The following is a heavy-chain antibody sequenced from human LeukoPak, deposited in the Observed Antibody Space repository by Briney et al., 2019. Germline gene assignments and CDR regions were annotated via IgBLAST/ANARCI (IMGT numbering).Heavy chain of an antibody. CDR3: ARVHAKIVVVPAAMGY. Sequence: ASVKVSCKASGYTFTGYYMHWVRQAPGQGLEWMGWINPNSGCTNYAQKVQGRVTMTRDTSISTAYMELSRLRSDDTAVYYCARVHAKIVVVPAAMGYWGQGTLVTVSS. V-gene: IGHV1-2*02. CDR1: GYTFTGYY. D-gene: IGHD2-2*01. J-gene: IGHJ4*02. CDR2: INPNSGCT.